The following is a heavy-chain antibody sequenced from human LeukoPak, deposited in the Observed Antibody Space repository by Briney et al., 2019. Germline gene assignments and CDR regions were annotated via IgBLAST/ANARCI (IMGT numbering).Heavy chain of an antibody. CDR1: GFTFSNYA. Sequence: GGSLRLSSAASGFTFSNYAMHWVRQAPGKGLEYVSAISSDGYNTYYANSVKGRFTISRDNSKNTLYLQMGILGAEDMAVYYCARGRVRPKYYDRSGYCDDAFAFCGQGTMVTVSS. D-gene: IGHD3-22*01. J-gene: IGHJ3*01. CDR3: ARGRVRPKYYDRSGYCDDAFAF. V-gene: IGHV3-64*01. CDR2: ISSDGYNT.